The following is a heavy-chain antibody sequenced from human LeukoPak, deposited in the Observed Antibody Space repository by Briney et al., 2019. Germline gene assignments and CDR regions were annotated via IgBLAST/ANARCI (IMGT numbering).Heavy chain of an antibody. CDR3: ARVDYSSSWYYFDY. CDR2: IYYSGST. CDR1: GGSISNYY. D-gene: IGHD6-13*01. J-gene: IGHJ4*02. Sequence: PSETLSLTCTVSGGSISNYYWSWIRQPPGKGLEWIGYIYYSGSTNYNPSLKSRVTISVDTSKNQFSLKLSSVTAADTAVYYCARVDYSSSWYYFDYWGQGTLATVSS. V-gene: IGHV4-59*01.